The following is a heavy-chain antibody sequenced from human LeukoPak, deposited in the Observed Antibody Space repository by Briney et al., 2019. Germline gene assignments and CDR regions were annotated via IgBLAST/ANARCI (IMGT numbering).Heavy chain of an antibody. V-gene: IGHV3-48*02. CDR3: AKGGDGYNYYFDY. Sequence: XGXLRLSCAASGFTFSSCSMNWVRQAPGKGLEWVSYISSGSSSIYYADSVKGRFTISRDNAENSLYLQMNSLRDEDTAVYYCAKGGDGYNYYFDYWGQETLVTVSS. CDR1: GFTFSSCS. D-gene: IGHD5-24*01. J-gene: IGHJ4*02. CDR2: ISSGSSSI.